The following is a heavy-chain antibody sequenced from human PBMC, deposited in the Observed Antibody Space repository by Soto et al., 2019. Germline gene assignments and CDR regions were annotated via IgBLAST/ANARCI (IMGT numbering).Heavy chain of an antibody. CDR1: GFTFSNAL. D-gene: IGHD3-3*01. CDR2: IKSKTDGGTT. Sequence: LSLSCAAFGFTFSNALMRWVRQAPGKGLEWVGRIKSKTDGGTTDYAAPVKGRFTISRDASKNTLYLQMNSLKTEDTAVYYCTTGLTFVEVVIDPWFHGRLFTVSS. V-gene: IGHV3-15*01. CDR3: TTGLTFVEVVIDP. J-gene: IGHJ5*02.